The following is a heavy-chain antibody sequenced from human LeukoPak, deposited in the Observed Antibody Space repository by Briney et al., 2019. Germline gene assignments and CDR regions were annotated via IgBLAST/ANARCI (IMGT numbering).Heavy chain of an antibody. CDR3: ARGTTSEVTAGDY. J-gene: IGHJ4*02. D-gene: IGHD5-18*01. CDR1: GFTVSSKY. CDR2: IYTAGST. Sequence: GGSLGLSCAASGFTVSSKYMSWVRQAPGKGLEWVSVIYTAGSTHYADSVKGRFTISRDNSKNTLYLQMDSLRAEDTAVYYCARGTTSEVTAGDYWGQGTLVTVSS. V-gene: IGHV3-53*01.